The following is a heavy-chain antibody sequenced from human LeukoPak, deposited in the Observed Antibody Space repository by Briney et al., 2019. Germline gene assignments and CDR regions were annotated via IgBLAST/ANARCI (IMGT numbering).Heavy chain of an antibody. Sequence: SETLSLTCTVSGDSISSYYWSWIRQPPGKGLEWIGYIYYSGSTNYNPSLKSRVTISIDTSKKQFSLRLSSVTAADTAVHYCARASCSGGTCPRGWYFDYWGQGTLVTVSS. CDR1: GDSISSYY. CDR3: ARASCSGGTCPRGWYFDY. CDR2: IYYSGST. J-gene: IGHJ4*02. V-gene: IGHV4-59*01. D-gene: IGHD2-15*01.